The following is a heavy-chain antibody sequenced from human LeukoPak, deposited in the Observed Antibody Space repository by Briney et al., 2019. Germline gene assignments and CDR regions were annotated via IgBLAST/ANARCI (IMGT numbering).Heavy chain of an antibody. CDR2: ISGSGGST. J-gene: IGHJ4*02. CDR1: GFTFSSYA. Sequence: LSGGSLRLSCAASGFTFSSYAMSWVRQAPGKGLEWVSAISGSGGSTYYADSVKGRFTISRDNSKNTLYLQMNSLRAEDTAVYYRAKDAIAAAESTYWGQGTLVTVSS. CDR3: AKDAIAAAESTY. V-gene: IGHV3-23*01. D-gene: IGHD6-13*01.